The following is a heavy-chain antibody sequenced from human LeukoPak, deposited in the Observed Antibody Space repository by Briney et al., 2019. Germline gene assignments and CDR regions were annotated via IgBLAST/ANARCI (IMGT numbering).Heavy chain of an antibody. D-gene: IGHD4-17*01. V-gene: IGHV5-51*01. J-gene: IGHJ4*02. CDR1: GYSFTNYW. Sequence: GESLKISCKGSGYSFTNYWIGWVRQMPGKGLEWMGIIYPSDSDTRYSPSFQGQVTISADKSISTAYLQWSSLKAPDTATYYCARTKSPTTVTFGYWGQGTLVTVSS. CDR3: ARTKSPTTVTFGY. CDR2: IYPSDSDT.